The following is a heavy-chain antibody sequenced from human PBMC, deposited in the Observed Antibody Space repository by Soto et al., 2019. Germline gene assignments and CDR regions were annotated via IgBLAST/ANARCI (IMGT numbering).Heavy chain of an antibody. CDR1: GGTFSSYA. Sequence: PVKVSCKASGGTFSSYAISWVRQAPGQGLEWMGGIIPIFGTANYAQKFQGRVTITADESTSTAYMELGSLRSEDTAVYYCARASYYDSSGYYPANYYYYGMGVWGQGTTVTVSS. D-gene: IGHD3-22*01. CDR3: ARASYYDSSGYYPANYYYYGMGV. CDR2: IIPIFGTA. J-gene: IGHJ6*02. V-gene: IGHV1-69*13.